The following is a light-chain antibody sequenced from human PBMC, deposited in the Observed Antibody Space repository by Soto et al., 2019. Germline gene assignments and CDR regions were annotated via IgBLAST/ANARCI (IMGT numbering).Light chain of an antibody. CDR2: DAS. J-gene: IGKJ3*01. CDR1: QAFGNY. V-gene: IGKV1-27*01. Sequence: DIQMTQSPSSLSASVGDRVTITCRASQAFGNYLAWYQQKPGKLPSLLIYDASTLQSGVPSRFSGSGSGTEFTLIIANLQPEDVATYYCQQYNSAAFTFGAGTNVDIK. CDR3: QQYNSAAFT.